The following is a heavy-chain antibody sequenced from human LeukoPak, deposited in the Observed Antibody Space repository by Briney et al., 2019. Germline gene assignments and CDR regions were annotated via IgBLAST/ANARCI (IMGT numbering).Heavy chain of an antibody. CDR1: GGTFSSYA. Sequence: ASMKVSCKASGGTFSSYAISWLLQAPGQGLEWMGRIIPIFGTANYAQKFQGRVTITTDESTSTAYMELSSLSSEDTAVYYCARGIAADGMDYYYYMDVWGKGTTVTVSS. J-gene: IGHJ6*03. D-gene: IGHD6-13*01. CDR3: ARGIAADGMDYYYYMDV. V-gene: IGHV1-69*05. CDR2: IIPIFGTA.